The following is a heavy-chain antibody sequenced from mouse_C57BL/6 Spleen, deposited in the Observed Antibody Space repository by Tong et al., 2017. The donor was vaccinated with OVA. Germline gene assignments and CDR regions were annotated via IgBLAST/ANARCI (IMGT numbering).Heavy chain of an antibody. Sequence: EVQLQESGGGLVKPGGSLKLSCAASGFTFSSYAMSWVRQTPEKRLEWVATISDGGSYTYYADTVKGRFTISRDNAKNTLFLQMTSLRSEGTAMYYCARTSGNYGAYWGQGTLVTVSA. CDR3: ARTSGNYGAY. J-gene: IGHJ3*01. CDR2: ISDGGSYT. D-gene: IGHD2-1*01. CDR1: GFTFSSYA. V-gene: IGHV5-9-3*01.